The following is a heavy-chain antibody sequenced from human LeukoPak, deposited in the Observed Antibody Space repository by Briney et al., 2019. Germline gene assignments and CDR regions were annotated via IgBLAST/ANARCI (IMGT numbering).Heavy chain of an antibody. CDR2: IWYDGNNK. J-gene: IGHJ4*02. V-gene: IGHV3-30*02. D-gene: IGHD3-22*01. CDR1: GFTFSNYG. Sequence: PGGSLRLSCAASGFTFSNYGMHWVRQAPGKGLEWVALIWYDGNNKYYADSVKGRFTISRDNSKNTLYLQMNSLRAEDTAVYYCAKSRSYYYDSSGYYSIDYWGQGTLVTVSS. CDR3: AKSRSYYYDSSGYYSIDY.